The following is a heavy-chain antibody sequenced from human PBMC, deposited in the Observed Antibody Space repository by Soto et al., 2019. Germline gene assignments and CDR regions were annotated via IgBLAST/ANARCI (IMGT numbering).Heavy chain of an antibody. CDR2: IYFSGST. Sequence: PSETLSLTCPVSGGSIISGDYYLSWIRQPPGKGLEWIGYIYFSGSTYYNPSLKSRVTISVDTSKNQFSLKLSSVTAADTAVYYCARGDYTKGDYWGQGTRVTVSS. J-gene: IGHJ4*02. CDR3: ARGDYTKGDY. CDR1: GGSIISGDYY. D-gene: IGHD4-4*01. V-gene: IGHV4-30-4*01.